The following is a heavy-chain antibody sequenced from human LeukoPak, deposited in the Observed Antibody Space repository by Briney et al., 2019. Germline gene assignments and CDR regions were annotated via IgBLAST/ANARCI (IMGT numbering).Heavy chain of an antibody. J-gene: IGHJ2*01. D-gene: IGHD4-17*01. Sequence: SVKVSCKVSGYTLTELSMHWVRQAPGKGLEWMGGIIPIFGTANYAQKFQGRVTITADKSTSTAYMELSSLRSEDTAVYYCARAPSTVTHTYWYFDLWGRGTLVTVSS. CDR2: IIPIFGTA. CDR3: ARAPSTVTHTYWYFDL. CDR1: GYTLTELS. V-gene: IGHV1-69*06.